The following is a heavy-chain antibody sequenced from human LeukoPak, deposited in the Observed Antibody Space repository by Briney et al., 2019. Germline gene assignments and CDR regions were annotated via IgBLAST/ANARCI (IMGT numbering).Heavy chain of an antibody. CDR3: AASAGYCSGGNCYSGYYGMDV. CDR2: INSDGSST. D-gene: IGHD2-15*01. J-gene: IGHJ6*02. CDR1: GLTFSSYW. Sequence: GGSLRLSCAASGLTFSSYWMHWARQAPGKGLVWVSRINSDGSSTSYADSVKGRFTISRDNAKNTLYLQMNSLRAEDTAVYYCAASAGYCSGGNCYSGYYGMDVWGQGTTVTVSS. V-gene: IGHV3-74*01.